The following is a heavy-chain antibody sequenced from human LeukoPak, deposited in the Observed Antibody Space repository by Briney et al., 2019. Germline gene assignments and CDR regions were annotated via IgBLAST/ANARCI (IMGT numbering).Heavy chain of an antibody. D-gene: IGHD7-27*01. J-gene: IGHJ4*02. V-gene: IGHV3-21*01. CDR1: GFTFSSYS. CDR2: ISSSSSYI. Sequence: GGSLRLSCAASGFTFSSYSMNWVRQAPGKGLEWVSSISSSSSYIYYADSVKGRFTISRDNAKNSLYLQMNSLRAEDTAVYYCAREDWGYYFDYWGQGTLVAVSS. CDR3: AREDWGYYFDY.